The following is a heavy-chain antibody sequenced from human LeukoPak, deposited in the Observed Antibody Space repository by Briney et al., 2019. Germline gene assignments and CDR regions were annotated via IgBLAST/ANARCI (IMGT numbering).Heavy chain of an antibody. V-gene: IGHV4-38-2*02. CDR1: GYSISSGYY. Sequence: SETLSLTCTVSGYSISSGYYWGWIRQPPGKRLEWIGSIFHSGSTSYNPSLKSRVTISVDTSKNQFSLKLSSVTAADTAVYYCARSYNYDFSPFDHWGQGTLVTVSS. CDR3: ARSYNYDFSPFDH. D-gene: IGHD3/OR15-3a*01. CDR2: IFHSGST. J-gene: IGHJ4*02.